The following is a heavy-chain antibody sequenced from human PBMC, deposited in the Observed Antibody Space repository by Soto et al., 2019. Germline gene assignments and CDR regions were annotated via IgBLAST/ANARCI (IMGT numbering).Heavy chain of an antibody. CDR3: VNWNDEDVD. J-gene: IGHJ4*01. CDR1: GVTFSKYA. CDR2: ISGTAVST. V-gene: IGHV3-23*01. Sequence: EVVLLESGGGLAQPGGSLRLSCVASGVTFSKYAMNWVRQAPGKGLEWVASISGTAVSTDYADSVKGRFTISRDNSKNTVSLQMDNLRVEDTATYYCVNWNDEDVDWGQGTLVAVSS. D-gene: IGHD1-1*01.